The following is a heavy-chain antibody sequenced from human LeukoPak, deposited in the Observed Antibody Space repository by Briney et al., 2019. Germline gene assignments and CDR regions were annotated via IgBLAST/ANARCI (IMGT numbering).Heavy chain of an antibody. J-gene: IGHJ6*03. V-gene: IGHV3-23*01. Sequence: GGSLRLSCVASGFTFSFYGMTWVRQAPGKGLEWVSGITGSGGTTYSADSVKGRFTISRDNSKNTLYLQMDSLRAEDTALYYCAKDHLPGRDYYYMDVWGKGTTVTVSS. CDR1: GFTFSFYG. CDR2: ITGSGGTT. CDR3: AKDHLPGRDYYYMDV.